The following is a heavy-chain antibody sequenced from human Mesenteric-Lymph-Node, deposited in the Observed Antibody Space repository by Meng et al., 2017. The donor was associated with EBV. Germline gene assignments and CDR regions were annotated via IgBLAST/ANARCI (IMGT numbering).Heavy chain of an antibody. CDR1: GGDIIRDL. CDR2: SGRS. D-gene: IGHD3-10*01. Sequence: GRGLVKRSQPLLLPGSISGGDIIRDLWGWIRQPPGKGLEWIGDSGRSNYNPSLKSRVTISVDTSKNQFSLKLSSVTAADTAVYYCARRLHYYGCLGSWSQGTLVTVSS. V-gene: IGHV4-4*08. J-gene: IGHJ4*02. CDR3: ARRLHYYGCLGS.